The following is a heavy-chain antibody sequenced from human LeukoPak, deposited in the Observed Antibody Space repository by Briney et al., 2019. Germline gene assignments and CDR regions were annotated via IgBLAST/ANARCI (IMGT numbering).Heavy chain of an antibody. V-gene: IGHV3-23*01. CDR3: AKSATGSTSNWFDP. J-gene: IGHJ5*02. CDR1: GFTFSSYA. Sequence: PGGSLRLSCAASGFTFSSYAMSWVRQAPGKGLEWVSTISGSGGTTYYADPVKGRFTLSRDNSKNTLYLQMNSLRDEDTAVYYCAKSATGSTSNWFDPWGQGTLVTVSS. CDR2: ISGSGGTT. D-gene: IGHD1-7*01.